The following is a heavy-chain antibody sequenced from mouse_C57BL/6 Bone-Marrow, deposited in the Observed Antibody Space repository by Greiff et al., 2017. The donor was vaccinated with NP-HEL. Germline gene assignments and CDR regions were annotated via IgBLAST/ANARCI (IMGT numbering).Heavy chain of an antibody. CDR3: ARSPLWLRRNYYAMDY. D-gene: IGHD2-2*01. CDR1: GYSITSDY. V-gene: IGHV3-8*01. J-gene: IGHJ4*01. CDR2: ISYSGST. Sequence: EVKLMESGPGLAKPSQTLSLTCSVTGYSITSDYWNWIRKFPGNKLEYMGYISYSGSTYYNPSLKSRISITRETSKNKYYLQLNSVTTEDTATYYCARSPLWLRRNYYAMDYWGQGTSVTVSS.